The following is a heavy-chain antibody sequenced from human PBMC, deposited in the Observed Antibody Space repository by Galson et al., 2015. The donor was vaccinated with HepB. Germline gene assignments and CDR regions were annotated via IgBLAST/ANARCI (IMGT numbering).Heavy chain of an antibody. V-gene: IGHV4-59*01. CDR3: ARAEATVSQFDY. CDR1: GGSISSYY. D-gene: IGHD4-17*01. Sequence: LSLTCTVSGGSISSYYWSWIRQPPGKGLEWIGYIYYSGSTNYNPSLKSRVTISVDTSKNQFSLKLSSVTAADTAVYYCARAEATVSQFDYWGQGTLVTVSS. J-gene: IGHJ4*02. CDR2: IYYSGST.